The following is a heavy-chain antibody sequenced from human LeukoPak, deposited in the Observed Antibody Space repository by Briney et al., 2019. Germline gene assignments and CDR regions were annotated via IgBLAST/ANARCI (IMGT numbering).Heavy chain of an antibody. J-gene: IGHJ4*02. CDR1: GFTFSSYG. CDR2: IWYDGSNK. CDR3: ARARLVRGPTFDY. Sequence: GGSLRLSCAASGFTFSSYGMHWVRQAPGKGLEWVAVIWYDGSNKYYADSVKGRFTISRDNSKNTLYLQMNSLRAEDTAVYYCARARLVRGPTFDYWGQGTLVTASS. V-gene: IGHV3-33*01. D-gene: IGHD3-10*01.